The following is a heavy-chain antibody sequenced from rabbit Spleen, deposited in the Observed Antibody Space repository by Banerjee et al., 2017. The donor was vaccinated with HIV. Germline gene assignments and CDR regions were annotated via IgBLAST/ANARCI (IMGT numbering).Heavy chain of an antibody. Sequence: QEQLEESGGDLVKPGGTLTLTCTVSGFSFSSNWICWVRQAPGKGLEWIACIDTNDGDTDYANWPKGRFTISKTSSTTVTLQMTSLTAADTATYFCARDGIANSDPYDLWGQGTLVTVS. D-gene: IGHD2-1*01. CDR3: ARDGIANSDPYDL. J-gene: IGHJ3*01. V-gene: IGHV1S45*01. CDR1: GFSFSSNW. CDR2: IDTNDGDT.